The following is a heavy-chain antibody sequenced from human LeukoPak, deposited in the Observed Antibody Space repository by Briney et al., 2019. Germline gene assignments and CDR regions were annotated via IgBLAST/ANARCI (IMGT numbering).Heavy chain of an antibody. CDR3: ARVTTYYYMDV. V-gene: IGHV4-38-2*02. Sequence: SETLSLTCTVSGYSISSGYFWGWMRQPPGKGLEWIGSIYQSETAHYNPSLKSRVTISVDTSKNQFSLKLSSVTAADTAVYYCARVTTYYYMDVWGKGTTVTVSS. CDR1: GYSISSGYF. CDR2: IYQSETA. D-gene: IGHD4-17*01. J-gene: IGHJ6*03.